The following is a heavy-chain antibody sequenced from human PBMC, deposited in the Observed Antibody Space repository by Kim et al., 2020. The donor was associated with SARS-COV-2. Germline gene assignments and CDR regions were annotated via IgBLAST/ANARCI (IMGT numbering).Heavy chain of an antibody. J-gene: IGHJ4*02. Sequence: YYAASVKGRFTNSRYNSKNRLYLQMNSVRSGDTAVYYCAVGGTEWEALDFWGQGTLVTVSS. D-gene: IGHD1-26*01. V-gene: IGHV3-33*01. CDR3: AVGGTEWEALDF.